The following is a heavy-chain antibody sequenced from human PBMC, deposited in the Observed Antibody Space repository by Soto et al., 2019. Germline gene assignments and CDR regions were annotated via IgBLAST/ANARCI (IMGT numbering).Heavy chain of an antibody. V-gene: IGHV3-11*01. J-gene: IGHJ4*02. Sequence: GESLRLSCAASGFTFSDYYMRWIRQAPGKGLEWVSYISSSGSTIYYADSVKGRFTISRDNAKNSLYLQMNSLRAEDTAVYYCASCVAYSEFNEYFDFSGQGALV. CDR2: ISSSGSTI. CDR3: ASCVAYSEFNEYFDF. CDR1: GFTFSDYY. D-gene: IGHD2-21*01.